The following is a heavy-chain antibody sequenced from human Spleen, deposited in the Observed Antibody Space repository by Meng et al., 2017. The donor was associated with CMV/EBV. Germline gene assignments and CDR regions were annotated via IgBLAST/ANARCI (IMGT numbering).Heavy chain of an antibody. CDR1: GFPFTNYW. V-gene: IGHV3-74*01. D-gene: IGHD4-23*01. CDR2: INEDGRTT. CDR3: ARVWVGTWGHRGDDY. J-gene: IGHJ4*02. Sequence: SGFPFTNYWIHWVRQTPGKGLVWVSRINEDGRTTNYADSVNGRFTISRDNAKDTAYLQMNSLRVEDTAVYYCARVWVGTWGHRGDDYWGQGTLVTVSS.